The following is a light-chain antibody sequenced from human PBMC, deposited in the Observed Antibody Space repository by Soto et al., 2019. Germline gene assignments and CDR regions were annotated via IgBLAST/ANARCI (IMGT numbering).Light chain of an antibody. CDR1: QSVRSW. J-gene: IGKJ1*01. CDR2: DAS. V-gene: IGKV1-5*01. CDR3: QHYNGYRWT. Sequence: DIQMTQSPSTLSASVGDRVTITCRASQSVRSWLAWYQQKPGRAPKFLIYDASSLESGVPSRFSGSGSGTESTLTISSLRPDDFATYYCQHYNGYRWTFGQGTKVDIK.